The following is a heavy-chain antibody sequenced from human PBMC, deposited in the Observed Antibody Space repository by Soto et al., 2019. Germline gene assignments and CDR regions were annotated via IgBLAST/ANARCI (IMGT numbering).Heavy chain of an antibody. V-gene: IGHV3-48*01. CDR1: GFTFSSYS. D-gene: IGHD3-9*01. J-gene: IGHJ3*02. Sequence: GSLRLSCAASGFTFSSYSMNWVRQAPGKGLEWVSYISSSSSTIYYADSVKGRFTISRDNAKNSLYLQMNSLRAEDTAVYYCARDFGRKHYDILTGYSHDDAFDIWGQGTMVTVSS. CDR2: ISSSSSTI. CDR3: ARDFGRKHYDILTGYSHDDAFDI.